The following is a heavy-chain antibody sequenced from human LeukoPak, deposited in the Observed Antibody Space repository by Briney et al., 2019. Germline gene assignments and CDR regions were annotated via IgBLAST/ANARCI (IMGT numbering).Heavy chain of an antibody. J-gene: IGHJ4*02. V-gene: IGHV3-23*01. CDR2: INGSDDTT. CDR1: GLTFSRHV. D-gene: IGHD2-21*02. Sequence: GGSLRLSCAASGLTFSRHVMSWVRQAPGKGLEWVSLINGSDDTTYYADSVKGRFTISRDNSKNTLYLQMNSLRAEDTAVYYCAKDLRYCGGDCRMFDYWGQGTLVTVSS. CDR3: AKDLRYCGGDCRMFDY.